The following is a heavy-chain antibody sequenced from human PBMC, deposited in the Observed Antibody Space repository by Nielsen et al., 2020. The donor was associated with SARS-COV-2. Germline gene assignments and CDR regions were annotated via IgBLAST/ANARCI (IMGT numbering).Heavy chain of an antibody. D-gene: IGHD1-26*01. CDR1: GFTFSTYW. V-gene: IGHV3-74*01. Sequence: GESLKISCAASGFTFSTYWMHWVRQAPGKGLLWVSRIKTDGRTTSYADSVRGRFTISRDNAKNTLYLQMHSLRAEDTAVYYCARESYSWSWYGPDYWGQGTLVTVSS. CDR2: IKTDGRTT. J-gene: IGHJ4*02. CDR3: ARESYSWSWYGPDY.